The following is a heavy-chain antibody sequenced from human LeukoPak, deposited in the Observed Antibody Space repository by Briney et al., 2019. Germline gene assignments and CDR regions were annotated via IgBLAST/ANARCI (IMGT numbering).Heavy chain of an antibody. Sequence: GGSLRLSCAASGFTFSSYATSWVHQAPGKGLEWVSTISGSGAYTYYADSVKGRFTISRDNSKNTLYLQMNSLRAEDTAVYYCAKYFASGSYYKLPHWGQGTLVTVSS. CDR3: AKYFASGSYYKLPH. CDR1: GFTFSSYA. CDR2: ISGSGAYT. D-gene: IGHD3-10*01. J-gene: IGHJ1*01. V-gene: IGHV3-23*01.